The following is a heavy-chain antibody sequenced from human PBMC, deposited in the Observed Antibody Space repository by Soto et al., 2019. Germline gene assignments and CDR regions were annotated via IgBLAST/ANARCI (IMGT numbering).Heavy chain of an antibody. D-gene: IGHD5-18*01. V-gene: IGHV3-23*01. Sequence: VGSLRLSCAASGFIFASYAMNWVRQAPGKGLEWVSSISASGGSTYYAGSVKGRFSISRDRLKNMLYLQMNRLRAEDTALYYCVKVTHSYAHGAFDIWGQGTMVTVSS. CDR3: VKVTHSYAHGAFDI. CDR1: GFIFASYA. CDR2: ISASGGST. J-gene: IGHJ3*02.